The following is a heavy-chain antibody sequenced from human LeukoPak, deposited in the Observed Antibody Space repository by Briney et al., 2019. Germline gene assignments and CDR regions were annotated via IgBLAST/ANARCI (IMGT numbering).Heavy chain of an antibody. D-gene: IGHD2/OR15-2a*01. CDR2: INPNSGGT. V-gene: IGHV1-2*06. J-gene: IGHJ4*02. CDR1: GYTFTSYY. Sequence: ASVKVSCTASGYTFTSYYMHWVRQAPGQGLEWMGRINPNSGGTNYAQKFQGRVTMTRDTSISTAYMELSRLRSDDTAVYYCARGNRVRYYFDYWGQGTLVTVSS. CDR3: ARGNRVRYYFDY.